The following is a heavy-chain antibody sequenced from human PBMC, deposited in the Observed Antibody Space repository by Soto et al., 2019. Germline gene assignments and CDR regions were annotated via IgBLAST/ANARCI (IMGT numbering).Heavy chain of an antibody. D-gene: IGHD2-15*01. CDR2: IYYSGST. CDR1: GDSISSRGYY. CDR3: ARPSPRYCSGGSCLEFPDAFDI. J-gene: IGHJ3*02. Sequence: SETLSLTCTVSGDSISSRGYYWGWIRQPPGKGLEWIGTIYYSGSTYYNPSLKSRVTISVDTSKNQFSLKLSSVTAADTAVYYCARPSPRYCSGGSCLEFPDAFDIWGQGTMVTVSS. V-gene: IGHV4-39*01.